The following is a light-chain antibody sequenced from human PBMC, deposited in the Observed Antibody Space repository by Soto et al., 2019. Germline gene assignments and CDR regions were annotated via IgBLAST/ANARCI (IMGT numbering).Light chain of an antibody. CDR2: GAS. J-gene: IGKJ1*01. V-gene: IGKV3-20*01. CDR3: HQRQRWPRT. Sequence: EIVLTQSPGTRSLSPGERATLSCRASQSVGYNLLAWYQQKPGQAPRLLIYGASSRATGIPDRFSGSGSGTDFTLTITRLEPEDFAFYYCHQRQRWPRTFGQGTKVDIK. CDR1: QSVGYNL.